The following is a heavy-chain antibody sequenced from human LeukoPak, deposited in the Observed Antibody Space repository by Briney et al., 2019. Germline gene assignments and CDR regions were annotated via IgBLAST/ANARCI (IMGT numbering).Heavy chain of an antibody. V-gene: IGHV4-4*09. CDR2: IYTTGRT. CDR1: GGSVNSYY. Sequence: SETLSLTCSVSGGSVNSYYWSWIRQPPGKGLEWIGYIYTTGRTNYNPSLKSRVTISVDTSNNQFSLKLSSVTAADTAVYYCAKILGSGVWYGFDIWGQGTMVTVSS. CDR3: AKILGSGVWYGFDI. J-gene: IGHJ3*02. D-gene: IGHD7-27*01.